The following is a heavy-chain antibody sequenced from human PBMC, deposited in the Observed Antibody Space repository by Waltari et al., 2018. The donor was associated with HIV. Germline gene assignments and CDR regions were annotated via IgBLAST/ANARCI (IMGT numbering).Heavy chain of an antibody. CDR2: LYYTGTT. V-gene: IGHV4-39*01. Sequence: QLHLQESGPGLVKPPETLYLTCTVSGGSLRSSSHHWVWVRQAPGNGLEWIGCLYYTGTTHYNPSLKSRVSMSVDTSNNQFSLNLDSVTAADTALYYCARLSETGGITFGSAFDIWGQGTMVTASS. CDR3: ARLSETGGITFGSAFDI. CDR1: GGSLRSSSHH. D-gene: IGHD2-8*02. J-gene: IGHJ3*02.